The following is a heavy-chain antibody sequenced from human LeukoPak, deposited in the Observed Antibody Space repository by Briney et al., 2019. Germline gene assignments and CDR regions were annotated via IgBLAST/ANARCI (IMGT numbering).Heavy chain of an antibody. V-gene: IGHV3-33*08. Sequence: PGGSLRLSCAASGFTFSAFILSWVRQAPGKGLEWVAVIWYDGSNKYYADSVKGRFTISRDNSKNTLYLQMNSLRAEDTAVYYCARARRIAAFLPDFWGQGTLVTVSS. J-gene: IGHJ4*02. CDR2: IWYDGSNK. CDR3: ARARRIAAFLPDF. CDR1: GFTFSAFI. D-gene: IGHD6-25*01.